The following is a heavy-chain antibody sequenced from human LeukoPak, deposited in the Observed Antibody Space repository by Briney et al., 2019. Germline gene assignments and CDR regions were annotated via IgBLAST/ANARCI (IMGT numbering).Heavy chain of an antibody. Sequence: QAGGSLRLSSSASGFTFSSYAMIWVRQAPGKGLEGVSAISGSGGSTYHADSVKGRFTISRDNSKNTLYLQMNSLRAGDTAVYYCAKLKLVVVVAAASFVYWGQGTLVTVSS. CDR2: ISGSGGST. J-gene: IGHJ4*02. CDR1: GFTFSSYA. V-gene: IGHV3-23*01. CDR3: AKLKLVVVVAAASFVY. D-gene: IGHD2-15*01.